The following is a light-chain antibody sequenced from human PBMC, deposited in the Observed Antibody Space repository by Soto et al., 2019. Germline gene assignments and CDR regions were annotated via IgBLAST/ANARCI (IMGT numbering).Light chain of an antibody. Sequence: DIQMTQSPSSLSASVGDRVTISCRTSQTIDNYLNWYQQKPGKAPQLLISAASKLQSGVPSRFSGSGSGTDFTLTISSLRPEDYATYYCHQTYNTLYTFGQGTKVEIK. CDR2: AAS. CDR1: QTIDNY. V-gene: IGKV1-39*01. J-gene: IGKJ2*01. CDR3: HQTYNTLYT.